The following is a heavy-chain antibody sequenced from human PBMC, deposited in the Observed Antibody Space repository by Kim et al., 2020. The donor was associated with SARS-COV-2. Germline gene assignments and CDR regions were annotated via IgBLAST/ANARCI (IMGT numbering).Heavy chain of an antibody. Sequence: YAVSVKSRITINPDTSKNQFSLQLTSVTPEDTAVYYCAREGSATSDLDYWGQGTLVTVSS. J-gene: IGHJ4*02. D-gene: IGHD4-17*01. CDR3: AREGSATSDLDY. V-gene: IGHV6-1*01.